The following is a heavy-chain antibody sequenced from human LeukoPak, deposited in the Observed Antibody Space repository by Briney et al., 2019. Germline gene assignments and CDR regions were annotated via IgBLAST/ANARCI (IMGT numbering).Heavy chain of an antibody. CDR2: IIPIFGTA. V-gene: IGHV1-69*01. D-gene: IGHD3-10*01. Sequence: GASVKVSCKASGGTFSSYAISWVRQAPGQGLEWRGGIIPIFGTANYAQKFQGRVTITADESTSTAYMELSSLRSEDTAVYYCARGSGYVSAFDIWGQGTMVTVSS. CDR1: GGTFSSYA. J-gene: IGHJ3*02. CDR3: ARGSGYVSAFDI.